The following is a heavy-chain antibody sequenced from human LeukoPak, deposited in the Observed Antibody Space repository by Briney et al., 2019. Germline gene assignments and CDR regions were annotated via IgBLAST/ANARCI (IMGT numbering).Heavy chain of an antibody. CDR3: AKDGILWFGELLSDVDY. D-gene: IGHD3-10*01. Sequence: GGSLRLSCAASGFTFSSYAMSWVRQAPGKGLEWVSAISGSGGSTYYADSVKGRFTIPRDNSKNTLYLQMNSLRAEDTAVYYCAKDGILWFGELLSDVDYWGQGTLVTVSS. V-gene: IGHV3-23*01. J-gene: IGHJ4*02. CDR2: ISGSGGST. CDR1: GFTFSSYA.